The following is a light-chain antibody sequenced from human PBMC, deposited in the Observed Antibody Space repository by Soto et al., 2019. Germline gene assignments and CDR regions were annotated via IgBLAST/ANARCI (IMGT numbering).Light chain of an antibody. CDR1: HSVSSSY. CDR3: QQHGSSPPIT. J-gene: IGKJ5*01. Sequence: ERVLTQSPGTLSLSPGERATLSCRASHSVSSSYLAWYQQKPGQAPRLLIYGASSRATGIPDRFSGSGSGTDFTLTISRLEPEDFAVYYCQQHGSSPPITFGQGTRLEIK. V-gene: IGKV3-20*01. CDR2: GAS.